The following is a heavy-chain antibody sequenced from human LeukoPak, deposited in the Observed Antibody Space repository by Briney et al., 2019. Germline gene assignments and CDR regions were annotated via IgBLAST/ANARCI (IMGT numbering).Heavy chain of an antibody. CDR2: IWYDESKK. V-gene: IGHV3-33*01. Sequence: GGSLRLSCAASGLTFTLYCMHWVRPAEGKGREWVAVIWYDESKKYYGESVEGRFTISRHNSKNTLYLQMDSLRGEDTSIYYCARARYGSGDEPMDVWGKGTTGSVSS. CDR3: ARARYGSGDEPMDV. CDR1: GLTFTLYC. D-gene: IGHD3-10*01. J-gene: IGHJ6*03.